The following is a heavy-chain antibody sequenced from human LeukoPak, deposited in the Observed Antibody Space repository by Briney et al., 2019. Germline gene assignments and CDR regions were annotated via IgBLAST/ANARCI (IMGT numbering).Heavy chain of an antibody. Sequence: GESLKISCKGSGYSFTSYWIGWVRQMPGKGLEWMGIIYPGDSDTRYSPSFQGQVTISADKSISTAYLQWSSLKASDTAMYYCARLLYRAFLDDYGGSGIGYWGQGTLVTVSS. D-gene: IGHD4-23*01. J-gene: IGHJ4*02. V-gene: IGHV5-51*01. CDR3: ARLLYRAFLDDYGGSGIGY. CDR2: IYPGDSDT. CDR1: GYSFTSYW.